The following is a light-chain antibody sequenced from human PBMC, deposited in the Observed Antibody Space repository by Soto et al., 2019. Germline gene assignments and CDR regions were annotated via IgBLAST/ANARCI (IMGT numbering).Light chain of an antibody. V-gene: IGLV2-8*01. CDR3: SSYGGSDNLI. CDR2: EDI. Sequence: QSVLTQPPSASGSPGQSVTISCTGSSSDVGGYNCVSWFQQHPSKAPKLMIFEDIKRPSGVPDRFSASKSGNTASLTVSGLQAEDEADYYCSSYGGSDNLIFGGGTKLTVL. CDR1: SSDVGGYNC. J-gene: IGLJ2*01.